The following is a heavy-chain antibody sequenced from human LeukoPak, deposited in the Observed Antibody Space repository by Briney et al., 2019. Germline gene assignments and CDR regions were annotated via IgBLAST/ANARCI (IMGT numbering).Heavy chain of an antibody. V-gene: IGHV3-7*01. CDR3: SRRGGLDV. Sequence: GGSLRLSCAASGFTFSTYWMTSVRQAPGKGLEWVANIKPDGSDKNYVDSVRGRFTISRDNAKNSVYLQMNSLRAEDTAIYYRSRRGGLDVWGQGTPVTASS. CDR2: IKPDGSDK. CDR1: GFTFSTYW. J-gene: IGHJ6*02.